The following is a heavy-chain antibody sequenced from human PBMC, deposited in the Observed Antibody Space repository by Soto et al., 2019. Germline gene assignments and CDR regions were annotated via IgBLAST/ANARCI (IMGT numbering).Heavy chain of an antibody. Sequence: HPGGSLRLSCAASGFTVSSNYMSWVRQAPGKGLEWVSVIYSGGSTYYADSVKGRFTISRDNSKNTLYLQMNNLRAEDTAVYYCARDPIRTTVTTPNDCWGQGTLVTVSS. V-gene: IGHV3-66*01. J-gene: IGHJ4*02. D-gene: IGHD4-17*01. CDR1: GFTVSSNY. CDR2: IYSGGST. CDR3: ARDPIRTTVTTPNDC.